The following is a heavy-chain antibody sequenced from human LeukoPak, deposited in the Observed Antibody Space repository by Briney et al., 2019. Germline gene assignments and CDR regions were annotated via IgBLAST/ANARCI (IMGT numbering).Heavy chain of an antibody. D-gene: IGHD2-15*01. Sequence: SETLSHTCTVSGGSISSGGYYWSWIRQHPGKGLEWIGYIYYSGSTYYNPSLKSRVTISVDTSKNQFSLKLSSVTAADTAVYYCARVQLAAPYWYFDLWGRGTLVTVSS. J-gene: IGHJ2*01. V-gene: IGHV4-31*03. CDR2: IYYSGST. CDR3: ARVQLAAPYWYFDL. CDR1: GGSISSGGYY.